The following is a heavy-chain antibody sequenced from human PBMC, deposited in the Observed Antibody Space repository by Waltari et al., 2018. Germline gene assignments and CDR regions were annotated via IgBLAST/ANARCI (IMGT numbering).Heavy chain of an antibody. V-gene: IGHV1-2*06. J-gene: IGHJ4*02. CDR1: GYTFTDVY. CDR2: TSPNSGGT. D-gene: IGHD2-15*01. Sequence: QVQLVQSGAAVKKPGASVKVSCKASGYTFTDVYMYWLRQAPGQGLEWMGRTSPNSGGTNDAQKFQGRVTMTRDPSISTAYMELSRLTSDDTAVYYCAKGGDCNGGSCNFDYWGQGTVVTVSS. CDR3: AKGGDCNGGSCNFDY.